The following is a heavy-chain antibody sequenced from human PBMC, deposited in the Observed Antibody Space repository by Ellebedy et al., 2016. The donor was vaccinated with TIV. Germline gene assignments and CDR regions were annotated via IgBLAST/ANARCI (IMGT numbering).Heavy chain of an antibody. V-gene: IGHV3-48*04. J-gene: IGHJ4*02. CDR1: GFPFNIYS. Sequence: GESLKISCAASGFPFNIYSMNWVRQAPGKGLEWVSYISSSSSSIYYADSVMGRLTISRDNAKNSLYLQMNSLRAEDTAVYYCTRSDDYGDYVFDSWGQGTQVTVSS. CDR2: ISSSSSSI. CDR3: TRSDDYGDYVFDS. D-gene: IGHD4-17*01.